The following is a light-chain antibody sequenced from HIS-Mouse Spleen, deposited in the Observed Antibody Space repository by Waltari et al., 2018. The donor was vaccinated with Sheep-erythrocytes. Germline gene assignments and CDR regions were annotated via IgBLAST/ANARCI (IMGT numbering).Light chain of an antibody. Sequence: QSALTQPRSVSGSPGQSVTISRTGTTSDVGGYTYVSWYQQHPGKAPKLMIYDVSKRPSGVPDRFSGSKSGNTASLTISGLQAEDEADYYCCSYAGSYNHVFATGTKVTVL. V-gene: IGLV2-11*01. CDR2: DVS. CDR1: TSDVGGYTY. J-gene: IGLJ1*01. CDR3: CSYAGSYNHV.